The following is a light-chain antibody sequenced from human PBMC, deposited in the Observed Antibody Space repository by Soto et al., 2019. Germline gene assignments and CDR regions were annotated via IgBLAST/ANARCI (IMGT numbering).Light chain of an antibody. CDR1: QSISNW. CDR2: KAS. Sequence: DIQMTQSPSTLSASVGDRVTITCRASQSISNWLAWYQQKPGKAPKLLIYKASSLESGVPSRFSGSGSGTEFTLTISSLHPDDFATYYCQCGDTFGGGTKVEIK. CDR3: QCGDT. J-gene: IGKJ4*01. V-gene: IGKV1-5*03.